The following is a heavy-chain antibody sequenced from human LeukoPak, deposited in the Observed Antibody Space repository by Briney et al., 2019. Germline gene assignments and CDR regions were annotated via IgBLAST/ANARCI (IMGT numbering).Heavy chain of an antibody. Sequence: GGSLRLSCAASGFTFSSYWMSWVRQAPGKGLEWVANIKQDGSEKYYVDSVKGRFTISRDNAKNSLYLQMNSLRAEDTAVYYCARVISGDTPISSWAYYYYYYMDVWGKGTTVTVSS. CDR3: ARVISGDTPISSWAYYYYYYMDV. J-gene: IGHJ6*03. V-gene: IGHV3-7*01. CDR2: IKQDGSEK. D-gene: IGHD6-13*01. CDR1: GFTFSSYW.